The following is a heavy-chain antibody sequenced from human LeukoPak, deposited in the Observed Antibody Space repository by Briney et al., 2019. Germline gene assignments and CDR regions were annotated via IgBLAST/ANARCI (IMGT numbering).Heavy chain of an antibody. CDR2: IYYSGST. Sequence: PSETLSLTCTVSGGSISSSSYYWGWIRQPPGKGLEWIGSIYYSGSTYYNPSLKSRVTISVDTSKNQFSLKLSSVTAADTAVYYCAGHVRNYYDILTGYYGYFDYWGQGTLVTVSS. J-gene: IGHJ4*02. CDR3: AGHVRNYYDILTGYYGYFDY. V-gene: IGHV4-39*01. CDR1: GGSISSSSYY. D-gene: IGHD3-9*01.